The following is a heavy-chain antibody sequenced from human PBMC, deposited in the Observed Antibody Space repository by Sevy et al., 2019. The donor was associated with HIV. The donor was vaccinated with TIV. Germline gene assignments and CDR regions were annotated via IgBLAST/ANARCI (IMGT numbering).Heavy chain of an antibody. CDR2: INHSGST. CDR3: ARHCSSTSCSHAFDI. CDR1: GGSFSGYY. J-gene: IGHJ3*02. V-gene: IGHV4-34*01. Sequence: ETLSLTCAVYGGSFSGYYWSWIRQPPGKGLEWIGEINHSGSTNYNPSLKSRVTISGDTSKNQFSLKLGSVTAADTAVYYCARHCSSTSCSHAFDIWGQGTMVTVSS. D-gene: IGHD2-2*01.